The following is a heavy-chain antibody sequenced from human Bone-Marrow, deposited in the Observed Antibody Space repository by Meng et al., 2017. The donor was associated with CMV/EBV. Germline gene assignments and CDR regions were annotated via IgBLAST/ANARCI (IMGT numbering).Heavy chain of an antibody. CDR1: GYSFTSYW. V-gene: IGHV5-51*01. J-gene: IGHJ6*01. Sequence: GESLKISCKGSGYSFTSYWIGWVRQMPGKGLEWMGIIYPGDSDTRYSPSFQGQVTISADKSISTAYLQWSSLKASDTAMYYCARRGYGSSSPNYYYYYGMDVWRQGTTVTGSS. CDR2: IYPGDSDT. CDR3: ARRGYGSSSPNYYYYYGMDV. D-gene: IGHD6-6*01.